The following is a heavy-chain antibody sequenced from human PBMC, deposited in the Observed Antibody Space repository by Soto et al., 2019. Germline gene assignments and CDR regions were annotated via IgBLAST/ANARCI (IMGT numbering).Heavy chain of an antibody. CDR3: ARTLAAGKSYYDMDV. Sequence: GESLKISCKSSGYSFTSYWIGWVRQMPGKGLEWMGIIYPGDSDTRYSPSFQGQVTISADKSISTAYLQWSSLKASDTAMYYCARTLAAGKSYYDMDVWGQETTLTVSS. D-gene: IGHD6-13*01. CDR2: IYPGDSDT. V-gene: IGHV5-51*01. CDR1: GYSFTSYW. J-gene: IGHJ6*02.